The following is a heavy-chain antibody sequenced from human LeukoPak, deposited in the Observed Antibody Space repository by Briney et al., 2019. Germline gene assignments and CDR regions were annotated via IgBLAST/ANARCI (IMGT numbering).Heavy chain of an antibody. CDR3: ARDLSGYHTVFDY. J-gene: IGHJ4*02. V-gene: IGHV3-48*01. D-gene: IGHD3-3*01. CDR1: GSTFSSYT. Sequence: PGGSLRLSCAASGSTFSSYTMNWVRQAPGKGLEWFSYISSSSSTIYYADSVKGRFTISRDNAKNSLYLQMNSLRAEDTAVYYCARDLSGYHTVFDYWGQGTLVTVSS. CDR2: ISSSSSTI.